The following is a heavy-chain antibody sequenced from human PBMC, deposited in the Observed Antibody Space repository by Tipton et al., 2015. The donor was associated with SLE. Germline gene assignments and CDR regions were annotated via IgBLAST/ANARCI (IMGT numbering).Heavy chain of an antibody. CDR1: GYSISSGYY. J-gene: IGHJ4*02. D-gene: IGHD6-25*01. V-gene: IGHV4-38-2*01. CDR2: IHHSGST. Sequence: TLSLTCAVSGYSISSGYYWGWIRQPPGKGLEWIGSIHHSGSTYYNPSLKSRVTISVDTSKNQFSLKLSSVTAADTAVYYCARFAYSGYSSEGYFDYWGQGTLVTVSS. CDR3: ARFAYSGYSSEGYFDY.